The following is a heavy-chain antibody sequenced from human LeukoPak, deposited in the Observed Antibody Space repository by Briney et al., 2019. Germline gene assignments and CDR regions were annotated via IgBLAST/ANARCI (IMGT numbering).Heavy chain of an antibody. CDR3: AKTPVRRFPLYFDY. V-gene: IGHV3-30*02. J-gene: IGHJ4*02. CDR2: IRYDGSNK. CDR1: GFTFSSYG. Sequence: GGSLRLSCAASGFTFSSYGMHWVRQAPGKGLEWVAFIRYDGSNKYYADSVKGRFTISRDNSKNTLYLQMNSLRAEDTAVYYCAKTPVRRFPLYFDYWGQGTLVTVSS. D-gene: IGHD3-3*01.